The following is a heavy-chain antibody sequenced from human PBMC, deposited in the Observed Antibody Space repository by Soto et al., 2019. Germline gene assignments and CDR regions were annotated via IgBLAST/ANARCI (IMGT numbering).Heavy chain of an antibody. CDR3: ARMRRTYDILTGYYQEDEYNWFDP. D-gene: IGHD3-9*01. V-gene: IGHV1-3*01. CDR2: INAGNGNT. J-gene: IGHJ5*02. Sequence: ASVKVSCKASGYTFTSYAMHWVRQAPGQRLEWMGWINAGNGNTKYSQKFQGRVTITRDTSASTAYMELSSLRSEDTAVYYCARMRRTYDILTGYYQEDEYNWFDPWGQGTLVTVSS. CDR1: GYTFTSYA.